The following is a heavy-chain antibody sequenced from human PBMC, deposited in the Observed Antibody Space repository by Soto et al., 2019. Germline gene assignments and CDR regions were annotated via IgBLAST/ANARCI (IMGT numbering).Heavy chain of an antibody. J-gene: IGHJ4*02. V-gene: IGHV1-69*13. Sequence: VKVYCKASGGTFSSYAISWVRQAPGQGLEWMGGIIPIFGTANYAQKFQARVTITADESTSTAYMELSSLRSEDTAVYYCAATFDSGSYDFGGHPWWGQGAPVTVSS. D-gene: IGHD2-21*01. CDR2: IIPIFGTA. CDR3: AATFDSGSYDFGGHPW. CDR1: GGTFSSYA.